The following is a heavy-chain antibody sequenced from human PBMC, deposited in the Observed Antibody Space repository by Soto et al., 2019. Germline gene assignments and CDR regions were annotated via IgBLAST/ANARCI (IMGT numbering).Heavy chain of an antibody. CDR1: GFTFSDHY. CDR3: ARVVIVATSYYFDY. D-gene: IGHD5-12*01. J-gene: IGHJ4*02. V-gene: IGHV3-72*01. Sequence: EVQLVESGGTLVQPGGSLRLSCAASGFTFSDHYMDWVRQPPGKGLEWVGRIRKRANSDTTEYAASVKSRFTISRDDSKTSLYLQMNSLKPEDTAVYYGARVVIVATSYYFDYWGQGTLVTVSS. CDR2: IRKRANSDTT.